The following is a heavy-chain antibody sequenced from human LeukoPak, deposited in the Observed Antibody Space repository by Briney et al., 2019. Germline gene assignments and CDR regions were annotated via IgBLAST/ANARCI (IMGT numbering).Heavy chain of an antibody. CDR1: GFTFSSYE. CDR2: ISRSGSTI. V-gene: IGHV3-48*03. CDR3: ARRYSSDWSSYIDY. J-gene: IGHJ4*02. Sequence: PGGSLRLSCAASGFTFSSYEMNWVRQAPGKGLEWVSYISRSGSTIYYADSVKGRFTISRDNVKNSLYLQMNSLRAEDTAVYYCARRYSSDWSSYIDYWGQGTLVTVSS. D-gene: IGHD6-19*01.